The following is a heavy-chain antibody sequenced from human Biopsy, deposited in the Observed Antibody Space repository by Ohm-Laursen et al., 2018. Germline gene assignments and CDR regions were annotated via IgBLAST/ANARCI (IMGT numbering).Heavy chain of an antibody. CDR1: GGSISSSTPYY. CDR3: ARHPTGFWFDP. Sequence: SDTLSLTCTVSGGSISSSTPYYWAWLRQPPGKGLEWIGSIYNTETTFYNPSLKSRFTISVDTSTNQFSLKVSSVTAADTALYFCARHPTGFWFDPWGHGTLVTVSS. J-gene: IGHJ5*02. CDR2: IYNTETT. V-gene: IGHV4-39*01.